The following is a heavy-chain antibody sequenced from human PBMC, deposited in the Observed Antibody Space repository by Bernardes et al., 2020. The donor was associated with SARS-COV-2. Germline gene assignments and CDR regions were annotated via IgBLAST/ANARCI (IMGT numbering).Heavy chain of an antibody. CDR3: AKSLAGYCYGSTCYWRPLDS. V-gene: IGHV3-23*01. CDR1: GASVSSGAYF. J-gene: IGHJ4*02. D-gene: IGHD2-15*01. CDR2: IRGTGATA. Sequence: EPLSLTCTVSGASVSSGAYFWTWVLQAPGKGLEWVSIIRGTGATAHYADSVKGRFTVSRDNSNNILYLEMNSLRTEDTATYYCAKSLAGYCYGSTCYWRPLDSWGQGTLVTVSS.